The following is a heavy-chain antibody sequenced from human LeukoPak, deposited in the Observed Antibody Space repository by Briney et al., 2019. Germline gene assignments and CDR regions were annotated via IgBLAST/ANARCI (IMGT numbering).Heavy chain of an antibody. D-gene: IGHD6-19*01. V-gene: IGHV4-4*07. J-gene: IGHJ6*03. CDR1: GGSISSYY. CDR2: IYTSGTT. Sequence: SETLSLTCTVSGGSISSYYWSWIRQPAGKGLEWIGRIYTSGTTNYNPSLKSRVTLSVDTSKNQFSLKLSSVTAADTAVYYCARQAGYSSGWLGYYYYYMDVWGKGTTVTISS. CDR3: ARQAGYSSGWLGYYYYYMDV.